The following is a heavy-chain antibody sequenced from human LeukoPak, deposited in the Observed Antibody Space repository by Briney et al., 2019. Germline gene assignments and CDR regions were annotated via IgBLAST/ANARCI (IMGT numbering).Heavy chain of an antibody. V-gene: IGHV1-69*04. J-gene: IGHJ6*02. CDR2: IIPILGIA. D-gene: IGHD5-18*01. Sequence: SVKVSCKASGGTFSSYAISWVRQAPGQGLEWMGRIIPILGIANYAQKLQGRVTITADKSTSTAYMELSSLRSEDTAVYYCARGYSYGTNYYYYGMDVWGQGTTVTVSS. CDR1: GGTFSSYA. CDR3: ARGYSYGTNYYYYGMDV.